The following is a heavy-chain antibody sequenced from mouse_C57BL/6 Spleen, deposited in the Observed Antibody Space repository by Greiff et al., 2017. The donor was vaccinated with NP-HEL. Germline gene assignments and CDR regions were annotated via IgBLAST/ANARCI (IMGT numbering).Heavy chain of an antibody. CDR1: GFSLTSYG. V-gene: IGHV2-5*01. CDR2: IWRGGST. J-gene: IGHJ4*01. CDR3: ANSPSDYAMDY. Sequence: VKLVASGPGLVQPSQSLSITCTVSGFSLTSYGVHWVRQSPGKGLEWLGVIWRGGSTDYNAAFMSRLSITKDNSKSQVFFKKNSLQADDTAIYYCANSPSDYAMDYWGQGTSVTVSS. D-gene: IGHD6-1*01.